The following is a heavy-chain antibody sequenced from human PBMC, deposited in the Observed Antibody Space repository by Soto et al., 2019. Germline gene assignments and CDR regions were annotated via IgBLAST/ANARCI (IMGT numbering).Heavy chain of an antibody. CDR2: IYPGDAYT. D-gene: IGHD6-13*01. Sequence: LKIFCKGSGYTFTSDCNGYVRQKPGKCLLWMVIIYPGDAYTRYNPSFHGQVTLSSDKSISTAYLLWSILKAADTAIYYCASGIAPGWERADYWGQGTLVTVSS. J-gene: IGHJ4*02. V-gene: IGHV5-51*01. CDR1: GYTFTSDC. CDR3: ASGIAPGWERADY.